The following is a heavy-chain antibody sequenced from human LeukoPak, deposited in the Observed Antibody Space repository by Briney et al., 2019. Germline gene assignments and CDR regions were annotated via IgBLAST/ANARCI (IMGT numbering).Heavy chain of an antibody. J-gene: IGHJ4*02. CDR3: ARDLCSSTSCYTGYFDY. V-gene: IGHV4-4*07. D-gene: IGHD2-2*02. CDR2: IYTSGST. Sequence: SETLSLTCTVAGGSISSYYWSWIRQPAGKGLEWIGRIYTSGSTNYNPSLKSRVPMSVDTSKNQFSLKLSSVPAADTAVYYCARDLCSSTSCYTGYFDYWGQGTLVTVSS. CDR1: GGSISSYY.